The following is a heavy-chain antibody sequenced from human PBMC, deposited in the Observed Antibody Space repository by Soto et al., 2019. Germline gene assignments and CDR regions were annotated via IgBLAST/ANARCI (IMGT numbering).Heavy chain of an antibody. CDR3: ARGRDTYYDILTRERGAFDI. CDR2: IYYSGST. CDR1: GGSISSGDYY. J-gene: IGHJ3*02. V-gene: IGHV4-30-4*01. D-gene: IGHD3-9*01. Sequence: PSETLSLTXTVSGGSISSGDYYWSWIRQPPGKGLEWIGYIYYSGSTYYNPSLKSRVTISVDTSKNQFSLKLSSVTAADTAVYYCARGRDTYYDILTRERGAFDIWGQGTMVTVSS.